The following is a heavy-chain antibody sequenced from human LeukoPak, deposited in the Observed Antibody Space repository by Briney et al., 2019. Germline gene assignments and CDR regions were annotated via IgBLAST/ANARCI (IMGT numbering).Heavy chain of an antibody. V-gene: IGHV4-4*07. J-gene: IGHJ5*02. D-gene: IGHD4-17*01. CDR1: GGSISSYY. CDR3: ARDSGTTGEVKFDP. Sequence: TSETLSLTCTVSGGSISSYYWSWIRQPAGKGLEWIGRIYTSGSTNYNPSLKSRLTMSIDTSKNQFSLKLSFVTAADTAVYYCARDSGTTGEVKFDPWGQGTLVTVSS. CDR2: IYTSGST.